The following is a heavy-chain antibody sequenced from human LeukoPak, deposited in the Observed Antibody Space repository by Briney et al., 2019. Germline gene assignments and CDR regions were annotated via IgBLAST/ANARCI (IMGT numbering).Heavy chain of an antibody. Sequence: GGSLRLSCAASGFTFSSYWMHWVRQAPGKGLVWVSRINSDGSSTSYADSVKGRFTISRDNAKNTLYLQMNSLRAEDTAVYYCARVGGYCSITSCSFFDPWGQGTLVAVSS. CDR2: INSDGSST. D-gene: IGHD2-2*01. CDR3: ARVGGYCSITSCSFFDP. J-gene: IGHJ5*02. CDR1: GFTFSSYW. V-gene: IGHV3-74*01.